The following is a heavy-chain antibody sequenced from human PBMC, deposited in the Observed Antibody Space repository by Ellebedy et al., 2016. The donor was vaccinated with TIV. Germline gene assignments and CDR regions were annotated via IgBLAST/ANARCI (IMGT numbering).Heavy chain of an antibody. J-gene: IGHJ4*02. CDR2: IIPIFGTA. V-gene: IGHV1-69*13. D-gene: IGHD3-10*01. CDR3: ARGAITMVRGVIGGALYYFDY. CDR1: GGTFSSYA. Sequence: SVKVSCXASGGTFSSYAISWVRQAPGQGLEWMGGIIPIFGTANYAQKFQGRVTITADESTSTAYMELSSLRSEDTAVYYCARGAITMVRGVIGGALYYFDYWGQGTLVTVSS.